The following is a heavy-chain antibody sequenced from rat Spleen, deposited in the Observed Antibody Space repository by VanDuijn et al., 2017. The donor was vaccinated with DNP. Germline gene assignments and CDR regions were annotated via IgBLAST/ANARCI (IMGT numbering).Heavy chain of an antibody. V-gene: IGHV3-1*01. CDR3: ARWGDYFDF. J-gene: IGHJ2*01. Sequence: EVQLQESGSGLVKPSQSLSLTCSVIGYSITSNYWGWVRKFPGKKLEWIGHISYSGGTTYNPSLKRRISITRDTSKNQYFLQLNSVTTEDTATYYCARWGDYFDFWGQGVMVSVSS. CDR1: GYSITSNY. CDR2: ISYSGGT. D-gene: IGHD5-1*01.